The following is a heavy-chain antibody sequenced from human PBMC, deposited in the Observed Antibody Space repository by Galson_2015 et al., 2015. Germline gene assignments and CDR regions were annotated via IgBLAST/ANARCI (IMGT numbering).Heavy chain of an antibody. V-gene: IGHV1-18*04. J-gene: IGHJ5*02. Sequence: SVKVSCKASGYTFTSYGISWVRQAPGQGLEWMGWISAYNGNTNYAQKLQGRVTMTTDTSTSTAYMELRSLRSDDTAVYYCARDRGYCSSTSCYTWFDPWGQGTLVTVSS. CDR2: ISAYNGNT. CDR3: ARDRGYCSSTSCYTWFDP. CDR1: GYTFTSYG. D-gene: IGHD2-2*02.